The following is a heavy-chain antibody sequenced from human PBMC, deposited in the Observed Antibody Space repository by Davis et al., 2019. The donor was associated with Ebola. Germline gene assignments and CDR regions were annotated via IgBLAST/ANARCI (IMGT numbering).Heavy chain of an antibody. CDR1: GGSIISSSSY. D-gene: IGHD5-18*01. J-gene: IGHJ6*04. CDR3: AGGETAMVQHILYYYYGMDV. Sequence: MPSETLSLTCTVSGGSIISSSSYWGWIRQPPRKGLEWIGSIYYSGITYYNPSLKSRVTISVDTSKNQFSLKLSSVTAADTAVYYCAGGETAMVQHILYYYYGMDVWGKGTTVTVSS. V-gene: IGHV4-39*01. CDR2: IYYSGIT.